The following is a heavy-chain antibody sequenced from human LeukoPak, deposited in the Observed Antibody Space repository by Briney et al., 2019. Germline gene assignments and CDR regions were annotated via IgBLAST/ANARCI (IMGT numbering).Heavy chain of an antibody. CDR3: ARGAGDGNYHDAFDI. CDR2: ISSSSSYI. Sequence: SGGSLRLSCAASGFTFSSYSMNWVRQAPGKGLEWVSSISSSSSYIYYADSVKGRFTISRDNAKNSLYLQMNSLRAEDTAVYYCARGAGDGNYHDAFDIWGQGTMVTVSS. V-gene: IGHV3-21*01. CDR1: GFTFSSYS. D-gene: IGHD1-7*01. J-gene: IGHJ3*02.